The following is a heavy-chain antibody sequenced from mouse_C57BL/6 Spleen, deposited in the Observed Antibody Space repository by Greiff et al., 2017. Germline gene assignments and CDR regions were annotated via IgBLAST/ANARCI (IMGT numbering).Heavy chain of an antibody. Sequence: VQLQQSGPELVKPGASVKISCKASGYTFTDYYMNWVKQSHGKSLEWIGDINPNNGGTSYNQKFKGKATLTVDKSSSTAYMELRSLTSEDSAVYYCARAWFADWGQGTLVTVSA. CDR1: GYTFTDYY. V-gene: IGHV1-26*01. J-gene: IGHJ3*01. CDR3: ARAWFAD. CDR2: INPNNGGT.